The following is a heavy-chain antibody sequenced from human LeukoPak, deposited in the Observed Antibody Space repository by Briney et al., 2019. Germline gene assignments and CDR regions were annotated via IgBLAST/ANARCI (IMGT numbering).Heavy chain of an antibody. D-gene: IGHD4-23*01. V-gene: IGHV3-11*04. CDR3: ARDPVGYYYAMDV. CDR2: ISSSGSTI. Sequence: SGGSLRLSCAASGFAVSSNYMSWVRQAPGKGLEWVSYISSSGSTIYYADSVKGRFTISRDSAKKSVYLQMNSLRAEDTAVYYCARDPVGYYYAMDVWGQGTTVTVSS. J-gene: IGHJ6*02. CDR1: GFAVSSNY.